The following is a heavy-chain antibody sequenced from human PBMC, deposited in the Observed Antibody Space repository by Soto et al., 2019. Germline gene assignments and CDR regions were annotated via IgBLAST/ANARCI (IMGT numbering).Heavy chain of an antibody. D-gene: IGHD5-18*01. CDR2: IIPFFGRT. V-gene: IGHV1-69*01. Sequence: QVQLVQSGAEVRKPGSSVKVSCKASGGTFSGNAISWVRQAPGQGLERMGGIIPFFGRTHYAQKFQGRVTITADESTSTAYMELSSLRSEDTAVYYCARQGLEAMAYYYGMDVWGQGTTVTVSS. CDR1: GGTFSGNA. J-gene: IGHJ6*02. CDR3: ARQGLEAMAYYYGMDV.